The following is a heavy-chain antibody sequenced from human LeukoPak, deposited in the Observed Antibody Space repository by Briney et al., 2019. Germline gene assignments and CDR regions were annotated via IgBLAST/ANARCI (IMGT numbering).Heavy chain of an antibody. Sequence: GGSLRLSCAASGFTFSSFGMHWVRQAPGKGLEWVTFIRYDGNNKHYVDSVKGRFTISRDNSKNMLYLEMNSLRAEDTAVYYCAKDPAYYDSSVPDYWGQGTLVTVSS. V-gene: IGHV3-30*02. D-gene: IGHD3-22*01. CDR3: AKDPAYYDSSVPDY. CDR1: GFTFSSFG. J-gene: IGHJ4*02. CDR2: IRYDGNNK.